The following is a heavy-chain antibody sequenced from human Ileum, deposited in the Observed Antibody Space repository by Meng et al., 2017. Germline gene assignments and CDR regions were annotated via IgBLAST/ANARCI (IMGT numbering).Heavy chain of an antibody. CDR2: IGYSGIT. J-gene: IGHJ5*02. CDR3: VRSSGWVRTGFDP. Sequence: QLQLQESGPGLVKPSETLSLTCAVSGDSIRYSSYYWGWVRQPPGKGLEWIGSIGYSGITYYTPSLKSRVTVSIDTSKSQFSLKLTSVTAADTAVYYCVRSSGWVRTGFDPWGQGTLVTVSS. V-gene: IGHV4-39*01. D-gene: IGHD6-19*01. CDR1: GDSIRYSSYY.